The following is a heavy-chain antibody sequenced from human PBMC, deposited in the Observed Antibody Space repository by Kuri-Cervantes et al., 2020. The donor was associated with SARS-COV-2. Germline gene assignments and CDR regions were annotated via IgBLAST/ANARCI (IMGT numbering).Heavy chain of an antibody. D-gene: IGHD2-2*02. CDR1: GFTLSSYS. CDR3: ARDIVVVPAAIHYYYGMDV. J-gene: IGHJ6*02. Sequence: GGSLRLSCAASGFTLSSYSMNWVRQAPGKGLEWVSSISSSSSYIYYADSVKGRFTISRDNAKNSLYLQMNSLRAEDTAVYYCARDIVVVPAAIHYYYGMDVWGQGTTVTVSS. CDR2: ISSSSSYI. V-gene: IGHV3-21*01.